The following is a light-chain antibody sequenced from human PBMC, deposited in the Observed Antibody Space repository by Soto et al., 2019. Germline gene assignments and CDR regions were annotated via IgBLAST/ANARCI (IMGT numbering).Light chain of an antibody. CDR1: QSVSSSY. CDR3: RQYGSSPPVT. V-gene: IGKV3-20*01. Sequence: EIVLTQSPGTLSLSPGERATLSCRASQSVSSSYLAWYQQKPGQAPRLLIYGASSRATGIPDRFSGSGSVTEFTLTIIRLEPEDFAVYYCRQYGSSPPVTFGQGTKLEIK. CDR2: GAS. J-gene: IGKJ2*01.